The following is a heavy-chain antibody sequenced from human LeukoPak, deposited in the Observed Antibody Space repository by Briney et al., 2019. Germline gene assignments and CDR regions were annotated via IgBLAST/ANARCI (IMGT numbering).Heavy chain of an antibody. CDR3: ARGTRDIVATINWYFDL. V-gene: IGHV1-3*01. CDR2: INAGNGNT. J-gene: IGHJ2*01. Sequence: GASVKVSCKASGYTFTSYAMHWVRQAPGQRLEWMGWINAGNGNTKYSQKFQGRVTITRDTSASTAYMELSSLRSEDTVVYYCARGTRDIVATINWYFDLWGRGTLVTVSS. D-gene: IGHD5-12*01. CDR1: GYTFTSYA.